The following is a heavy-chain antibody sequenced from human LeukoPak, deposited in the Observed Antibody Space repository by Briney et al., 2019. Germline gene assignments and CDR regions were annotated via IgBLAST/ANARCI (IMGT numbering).Heavy chain of an antibody. D-gene: IGHD1-7*01. CDR1: GGTFNNYA. J-gene: IGHJ4*02. CDR2: IIPNFGVP. CDR3: ATLNRSRLVLD. Sequence: GASVKVSCKASGGTFNNYAINWVRQAPGQGLEWMGRIIPNFGVPNYAQRFQGRVTIAMDDSTSTAYMSLSGLTAEDTAVYYCATLNRSRLVLDWGQGTLVTVSS. V-gene: IGHV1-69*05.